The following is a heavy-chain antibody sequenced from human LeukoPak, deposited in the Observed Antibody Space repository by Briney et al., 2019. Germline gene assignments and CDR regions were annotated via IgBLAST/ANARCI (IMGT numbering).Heavy chain of an antibody. CDR1: GYTVTSYG. D-gene: IGHD3-10*01. CDR3: AKDDNYGSGQPDD. J-gene: IGHJ4*02. V-gene: IGHV1-18*01. CDR2: ISGYNGNT. Sequence: ASMTVSCNPSGYTVTSYGITWVRQAPGQGLEWMGWISGYNGNTNYAQNSQGRVTMTTDTSTSTVYMELRSVSSDDTAVYYCAKDDNYGSGQPDDWGQGTLVTISS.